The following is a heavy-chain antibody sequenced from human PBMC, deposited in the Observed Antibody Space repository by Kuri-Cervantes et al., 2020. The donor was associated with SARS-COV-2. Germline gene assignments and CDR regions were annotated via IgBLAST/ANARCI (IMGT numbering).Heavy chain of an antibody. J-gene: IGHJ4*02. CDR3: ARDKRYCSSTSCSAGWFDY. Sequence: SVKVSCKASGGTFSSYAISWVRRAPGQGLEWMGRIIPIFGTANYAQKFQGRVTITADESTSTAYMELSSLRSEDTAVYYCARDKRYCSSTSCSAGWFDYWGQGTLVTVSS. D-gene: IGHD2-2*01. CDR2: IIPIFGTA. CDR1: GGTFSSYA. V-gene: IGHV1-69*13.